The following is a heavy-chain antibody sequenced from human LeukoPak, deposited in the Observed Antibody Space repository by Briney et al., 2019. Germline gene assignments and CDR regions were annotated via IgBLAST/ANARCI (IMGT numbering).Heavy chain of an antibody. CDR1: GGSFSGYY. CDR3: ARVVGRMDV. J-gene: IGHJ6*04. Sequence: SETLSLTCAVYGGSFSGYYWSWIRQPPGKGLEWIGEINHSGSTNYNPSIKSRVTISVDTSKNQFSLKLSSVTAADTAVYYCARVVGRMDVWGKGTTVTVSS. V-gene: IGHV4-34*01. CDR2: INHSGST.